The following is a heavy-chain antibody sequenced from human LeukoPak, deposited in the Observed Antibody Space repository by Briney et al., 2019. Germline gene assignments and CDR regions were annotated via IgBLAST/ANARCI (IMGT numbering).Heavy chain of an antibody. Sequence: QAGGSLRLSCAASGFTFSSYWMSWVRQAPGKGLEWVATIRQDGSRKYYVDSVKGRFTISRDNAKNSLYLQMNSLRAEDTAVYYCARESGSVTSEVDFDYWGQGTLVTVSS. V-gene: IGHV3-7*01. J-gene: IGHJ4*02. CDR3: ARESGSVTSEVDFDY. CDR2: IRQDGSRK. D-gene: IGHD4-17*01. CDR1: GFTFSSYW.